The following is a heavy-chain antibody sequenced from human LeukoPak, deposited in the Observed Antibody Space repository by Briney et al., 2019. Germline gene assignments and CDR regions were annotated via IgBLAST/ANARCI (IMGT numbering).Heavy chain of an antibody. Sequence: GGSLRLSCAASGFTFSSYSMNWVRQAPGKGLEWVSSISSSSSYIYYADSVKGRFTISRDNAKNSLYLQMNSLRAEDTAVYYSAREQTGYFDYWGHATLVTVSS. CDR1: GFTFSSYS. CDR2: ISSSSSYI. D-gene: IGHD1-1*01. CDR3: AREQTGYFDY. J-gene: IGHJ4*01. V-gene: IGHV3-21*01.